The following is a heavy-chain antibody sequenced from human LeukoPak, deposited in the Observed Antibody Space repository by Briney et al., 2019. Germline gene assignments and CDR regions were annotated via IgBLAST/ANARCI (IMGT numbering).Heavy chain of an antibody. V-gene: IGHV3-48*04. CDR2: ISSSSSNI. Sequence: GGSLRLSCAASGFTVSSNYMSWVRQAPGKGLEWVSYISSSSSNIYYADSVKGRSTISRDNAKNSLYLQMNSLRAEDTAVYYCARWLGYDILSGYYRSLYYFDYWGQGTLVTVSS. D-gene: IGHD3-9*01. CDR3: ARWLGYDILSGYYRSLYYFDY. J-gene: IGHJ4*02. CDR1: GFTVSSNY.